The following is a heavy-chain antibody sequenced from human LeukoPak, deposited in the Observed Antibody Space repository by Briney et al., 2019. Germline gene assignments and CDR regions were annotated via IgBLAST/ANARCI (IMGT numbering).Heavy chain of an antibody. Sequence: GASVKVSCKASGGTFSSYAISWVRQAPGQGLEWMGRIIPILGIANYAQKFQGRVTITADTSTSTAYMEVSSLRSEDTAVYYCARGGQQWLSTNYYYYGMDVWGQGTTVTVSS. CDR2: IIPILGIA. V-gene: IGHV1-69*04. D-gene: IGHD6-19*01. CDR1: GGTFSSYA. CDR3: ARGGQQWLSTNYYYYGMDV. J-gene: IGHJ6*02.